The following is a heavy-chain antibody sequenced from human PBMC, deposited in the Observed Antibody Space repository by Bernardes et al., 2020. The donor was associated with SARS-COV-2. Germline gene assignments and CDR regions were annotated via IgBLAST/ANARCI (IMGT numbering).Heavy chain of an antibody. CDR1: GGSISSSDYY. J-gene: IGHJ4*02. D-gene: IGHD1-26*01. CDR3: VKALGFTRELFDY. Sequence: ETLSLTCSVSGGSISSSDYYWGWIRQPPGKGLEWVSGISSTGYSKYYADSVKGRFTISRDKSKTTVYLQMNSLRAEDTAVYFCVKALGFTRELFDYWGQGILVTVSS. V-gene: IGHV3-23*01. CDR2: ISSTGYSK.